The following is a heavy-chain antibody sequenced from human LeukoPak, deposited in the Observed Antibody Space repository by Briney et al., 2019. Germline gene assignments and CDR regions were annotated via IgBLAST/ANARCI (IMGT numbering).Heavy chain of an antibody. D-gene: IGHD2-15*01. CDR3: ARDTCSGGSCYSVYYYYMDV. Sequence: ASVKVPCKASGYTFTSYAMNWVRQAPGQGLEWMGWINTNTGNPTYAQGFTGRFVFSLDTSVSTAYLQISSLKAEDTAVYYCARDTCSGGSCYSVYYYYMDVWGKGTTVTVSS. CDR2: INTNTGNP. J-gene: IGHJ6*03. CDR1: GYTFTSYA. V-gene: IGHV7-4-1*02.